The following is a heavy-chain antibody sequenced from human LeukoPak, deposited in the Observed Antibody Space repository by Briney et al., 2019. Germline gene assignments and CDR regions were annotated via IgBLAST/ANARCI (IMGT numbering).Heavy chain of an antibody. Sequence: PSETLSLTCTVSGGSISSGGYYWSWIRQHPGKGLEWIGYIYYSGSTYYNPSLKSRVTISVDTSKNQFSLKLSSVTAADTAVYYCARVGIYGDSDYFDYWGQGTLVTVSS. J-gene: IGHJ4*02. V-gene: IGHV4-31*03. CDR3: ARVGIYGDSDYFDY. CDR2: IYYSGST. D-gene: IGHD4-17*01. CDR1: GGSISSGGYY.